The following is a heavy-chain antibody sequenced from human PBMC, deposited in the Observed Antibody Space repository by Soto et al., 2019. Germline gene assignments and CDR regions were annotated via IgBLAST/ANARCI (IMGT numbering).Heavy chain of an antibody. J-gene: IGHJ6*02. V-gene: IGHV1-69*13. CDR3: ARVYDFWSGYYVPNYYYGMDV. D-gene: IGHD3-3*01. CDR1: GGTFSSYA. CDR2: IIPIFGTA. Sequence: SVKVSCKASGGTFSSYAISWVRQAPGQGLEWMGGIIPIFGTANYAQKFQGRVTITADESTSTAYMELSSLRSEDTAVYYCARVYDFWSGYYVPNYYYGMDVWGQGTTVTVSS.